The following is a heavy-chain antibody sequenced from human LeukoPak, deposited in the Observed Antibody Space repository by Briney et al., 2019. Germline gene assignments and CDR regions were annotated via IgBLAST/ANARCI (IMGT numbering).Heavy chain of an antibody. J-gene: IGHJ4*02. CDR2: IYYSGST. CDR3: ARVVTTNTLDY. V-gene: IGHV4-59*01. CDR1: GGAISSYY. D-gene: IGHD4-11*01. Sequence: SETLSLTCTGSGGAISSYYWSWIRQPPGKGLEWIGYIYYSGSTNYNPSLKSRVTISVDTSKNQFSLKLSSVTAADTAVYYCARVVTTNTLDYWGQGTLVTVSS.